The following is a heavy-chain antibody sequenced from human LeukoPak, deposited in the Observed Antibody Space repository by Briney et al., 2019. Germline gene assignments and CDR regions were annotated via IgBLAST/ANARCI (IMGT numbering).Heavy chain of an antibody. D-gene: IGHD2-2*02. J-gene: IGHJ4*02. CDR3: AKGTGYCSSTSCYSGRIDY. CDR2: ISYDGSNK. V-gene: IGHV3-30*18. Sequence: PGRSLRLSCVASGFTFSSYGTHWVRQAPGTGLDRVAVISYDGSNKYYADSVRGRFSLSRDNFKNTLYLQMNSLRAEDTAVYYCAKGTGYCSSTSCYSGRIDYWGQGTLVTVSS. CDR1: GFTFSSYG.